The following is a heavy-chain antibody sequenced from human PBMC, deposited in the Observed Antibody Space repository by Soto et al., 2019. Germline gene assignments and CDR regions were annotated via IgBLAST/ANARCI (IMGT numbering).Heavy chain of an antibody. J-gene: IGHJ4*02. Sequence: GGSLRLSCAASGFTFRSYGMHWVRQATGKGLEWVSGIDTAGDIYYVDSVKGRFTISRENAKNSLYLQMSSLRAGDTAVYYCAGGGYYYDSSGYSDFDYWGQGTLVTVSS. CDR1: GFTFRSYG. D-gene: IGHD3-22*01. CDR2: IDTAGDI. V-gene: IGHV3-13*01. CDR3: AGGGYYYDSSGYSDFDY.